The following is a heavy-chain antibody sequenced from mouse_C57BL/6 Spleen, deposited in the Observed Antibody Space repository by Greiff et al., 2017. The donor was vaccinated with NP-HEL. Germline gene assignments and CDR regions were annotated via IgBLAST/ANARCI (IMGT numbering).Heavy chain of an antibody. V-gene: IGHV3-6*01. D-gene: IGHD2-3*01. CDR1: GYSITSGYY. J-gene: IGHJ2*01. CDR3: ARADGYSLDY. Sequence: DVKLQESGPGLVKPSQSLSLTCSVTGYSITSGYYWNWIRQFPGNKLEWMGYISYDGSNNYNPSLKNRISITRDTSKNQFFLKLNSVTTEDTATYYCARADGYSLDYWGQGTTLTVSS. CDR2: ISYDGSN.